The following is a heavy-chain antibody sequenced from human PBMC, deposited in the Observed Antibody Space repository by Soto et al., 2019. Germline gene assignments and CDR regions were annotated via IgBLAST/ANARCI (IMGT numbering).Heavy chain of an antibody. CDR3: ARQGIGRLHGLVDV. J-gene: IGHJ6*02. CDR1: GGSIDGYN. D-gene: IGHD5-12*01. Sequence: QVQLQESGPGLVKPSETLSLTCTVSGGSIDGYNCAWIRQSPGKALEWVGYVYDNGDSSYNPSLKSRLTLSMDTSQSQFSLQLGSVTAADTAVYFCARQGIGRLHGLVDVWGRGTTVTVSS. CDR2: VYDNGDS. V-gene: IGHV4-59*08.